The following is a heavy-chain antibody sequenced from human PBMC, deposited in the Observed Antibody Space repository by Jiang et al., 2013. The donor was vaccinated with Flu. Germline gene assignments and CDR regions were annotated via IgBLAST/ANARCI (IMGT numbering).Heavy chain of an antibody. V-gene: IGHV1-69*04. CDR2: IIPILGIA. CDR3: ARGRYCSSTSCYEPVGWFDP. Sequence: SGAEVKKPGSSVKVSCKASGGTFSSYAISWVRQAPGQGLEWMGRIIPILGIANYAQKFQGRVTITADKSTSTAYMELSSLRSEDTAVYYCARGRYCSSTSCYEPVGWFDPWGQGTLVTVSS. CDR1: GGTFSSYA. J-gene: IGHJ5*02. D-gene: IGHD2-2*01.